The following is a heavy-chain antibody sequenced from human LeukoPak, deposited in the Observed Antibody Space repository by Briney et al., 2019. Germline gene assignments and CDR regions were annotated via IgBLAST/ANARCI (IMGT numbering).Heavy chain of an antibody. CDR2: ISAYNGNT. CDR3: ARDMTWGSGQLVGY. Sequence: GASVKVSCKAPGYTFTSYGISWVRQAPGQGLEWMGWISAYNGNTNYAQKLQGRVTMTTDTSTSTAYMELSRLRSDDTAVYYCARDMTWGSGQLVGYWGQGTLVTVSS. V-gene: IGHV1-18*01. J-gene: IGHJ4*02. D-gene: IGHD6-6*01. CDR1: GYTFTSYG.